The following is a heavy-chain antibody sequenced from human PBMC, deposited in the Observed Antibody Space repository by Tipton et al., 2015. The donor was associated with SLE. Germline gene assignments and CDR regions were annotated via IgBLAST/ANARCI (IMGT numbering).Heavy chain of an antibody. D-gene: IGHD5-18*01. J-gene: IGHJ4*02. CDR3: ARGRYSYGLHLDY. Sequence: TLSLTCTVSGGSISSGGYYWSWIRQPPGKGLEWIGYTYYSGSTYYNPSLKSRVTISLDTSKNQFSLKLSSVTAADTAVYYCARGRYSYGLHLDYWGQGTRITVAS. V-gene: IGHV4-30-4*08. CDR2: TYYSGST. CDR1: GGSISSGGYY.